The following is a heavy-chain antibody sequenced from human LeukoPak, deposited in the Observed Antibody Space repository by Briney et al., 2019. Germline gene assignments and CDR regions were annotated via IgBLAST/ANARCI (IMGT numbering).Heavy chain of an antibody. D-gene: IGHD3-10*01. Sequence: GASVKVSCKASGYTFTSYAMNWVRQAPGQGLEWMGWISTNTGNPTYAQGFTGRFVFSLDTSVSTAYLQISSLKAEDTAVYYCARDASNARSGLGSGGSYYFDYWGQGTLVTVSS. V-gene: IGHV7-4-1*02. CDR2: ISTNTGNP. CDR1: GYTFTSYA. J-gene: IGHJ4*02. CDR3: ARDASNARSGLGSGGSYYFDY.